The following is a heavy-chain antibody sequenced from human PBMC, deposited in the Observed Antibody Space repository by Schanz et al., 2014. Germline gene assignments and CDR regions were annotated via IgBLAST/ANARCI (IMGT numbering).Heavy chain of an antibody. CDR2: INPSGGST. CDR3: ARGGYSSGWYDRDIAHFDY. V-gene: IGHV1-46*01. CDR1: GYTFPSYG. J-gene: IGHJ4*02. D-gene: IGHD6-19*01. Sequence: QVQLVQSGSEVKKPGASVKVSCKASGYTFPSYGISWVRQAPGQGLEWMGMINPSGGSTTYAQKFQGRVTMTRDTSTSTVYMELSSLRSDDTAVYYCARGGYSSGWYDRDIAHFDYWGQGTLVTVSS.